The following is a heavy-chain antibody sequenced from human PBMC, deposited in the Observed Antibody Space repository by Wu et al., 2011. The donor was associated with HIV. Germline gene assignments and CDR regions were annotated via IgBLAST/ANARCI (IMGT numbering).Heavy chain of an antibody. V-gene: IGHV1-2*02. CDR1: GYTFSDYY. J-gene: IGHJ4*02. CDR2: INPKNGVT. CDR3: ARVMGSKGSSWPADY. D-gene: IGHD6-13*01. Sequence: QVQLVQSGTEVKKPGASVKVSCKASGYTFSDYYMHWVRQAPGHGLEWMGWINPKNGVTVYAQEFEGRVTMTTDTSINTGYMDLSRLRSDDTAVYFCARVMGSKGSSWPADYWGQGTRSPSRQ.